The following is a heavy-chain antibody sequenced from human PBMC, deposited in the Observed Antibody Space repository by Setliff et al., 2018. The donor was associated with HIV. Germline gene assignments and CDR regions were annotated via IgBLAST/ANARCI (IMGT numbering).Heavy chain of an antibody. V-gene: IGHV3-7*01. CDR2: IKPDGSVD. CDR1: GFTFNIHW. Sequence: GGSLRLSCAASGFTFNIHWMTWVRQAPGKGLEWVADIKPDGSVDHYVDSVKGRLTISRDNAKDSLYLQMNSLRAEDTAVYYCARVVEGSHQVSLYYYYYYYMDVWGKGTTVTVSS. J-gene: IGHJ6*03. D-gene: IGHD3-3*01. CDR3: ARVVEGSHQVSLYYYYYYYMDV.